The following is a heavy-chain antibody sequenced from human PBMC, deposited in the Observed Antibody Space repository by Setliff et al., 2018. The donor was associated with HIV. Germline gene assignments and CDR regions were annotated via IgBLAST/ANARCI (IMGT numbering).Heavy chain of an antibody. CDR1: GFTVSSDY. CDR2: IYSDGNT. CDR3: ARLRPYNSALDY. J-gene: IGHJ4*02. V-gene: IGHV3-66*02. D-gene: IGHD3-10*01. Sequence: VGSLRLSCAASGFTVSSDYMSWVRQAPGKGLEWVSTIYSDGNTYHADSVKGRFTLSRDNSENALFLQMNSLRPEDTAVYYCARLRPYNSALDYWGQGTLVTVSS.